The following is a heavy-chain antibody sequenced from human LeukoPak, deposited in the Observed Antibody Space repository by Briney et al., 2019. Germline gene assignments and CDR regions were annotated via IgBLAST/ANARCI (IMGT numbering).Heavy chain of an antibody. Sequence: GGSLRLSCAASGLTFSNYPMHWVRQAPGKGLEWVAVTSHDGTTKYYANSVKGRFTISRDDSKNTLYLQMNGLRGEDTAVYYCARDDPGGIDYWGQGTLVTVSS. CDR1: GLTFSNYP. CDR2: TSHDGTTK. V-gene: IGHV3-30-3*01. CDR3: ARDDPGGIDY. J-gene: IGHJ4*02. D-gene: IGHD1-1*01.